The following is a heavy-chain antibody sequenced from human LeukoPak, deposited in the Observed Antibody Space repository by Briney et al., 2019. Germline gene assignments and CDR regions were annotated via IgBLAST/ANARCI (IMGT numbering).Heavy chain of an antibody. J-gene: IGHJ5*02. Sequence: GASVTVSCKASGYTFTSYGISGVGQAPGQGLDGMGWISAYNGNTKYAQKLQGRVTMTTDTSTSTAYMELRSLRSDDTAVYYCAKDFGSWQANWFDPWGQGTLVTVSS. D-gene: IGHD6-13*01. CDR2: ISAYNGNT. CDR3: AKDFGSWQANWFDP. V-gene: IGHV1-18*01. CDR1: GYTFTSYG.